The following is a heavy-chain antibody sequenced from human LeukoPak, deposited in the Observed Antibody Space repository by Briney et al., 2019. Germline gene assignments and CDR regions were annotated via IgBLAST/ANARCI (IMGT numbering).Heavy chain of an antibody. V-gene: IGHV3-64*04. J-gene: IGHJ4*02. CDR2: ITSDGLTT. D-gene: IGHD3-16*02. Sequence: PGGSLRLSCSASGFTFSSYAMYWVRQAPGKGLEYVSAITSDGLTTHYADSVKGRITISRDNSKNTLFLQINSLRAEDTALYYCAKLYYDYVWGSYRYYFFDDWGQGTPVTVSS. CDR1: GFTFSSYA. CDR3: AKLYYDYVWGSYRYYFFDD.